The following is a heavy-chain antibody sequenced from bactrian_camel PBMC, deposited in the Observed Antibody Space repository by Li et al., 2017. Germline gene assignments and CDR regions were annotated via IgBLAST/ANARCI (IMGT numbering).Heavy chain of an antibody. V-gene: IGHV3S40*01. CDR1: GYNTSSDC. Sequence: VQLVESGGGSVQAGESLRLSCVASGYNTSSDCMGWFRQAPGKEREGVARIDLGGSGIAYADSVKGRFAISRDNAKNTVYLQMNSLKPEDTAMYYCASGGARNWLCSSWVATDFAYWGQGTQVTVS. D-gene: IGHD5*01. CDR3: ASGGARNWLCSSWVATDFAY. CDR2: IDLGGSGI. J-gene: IGHJ6*01.